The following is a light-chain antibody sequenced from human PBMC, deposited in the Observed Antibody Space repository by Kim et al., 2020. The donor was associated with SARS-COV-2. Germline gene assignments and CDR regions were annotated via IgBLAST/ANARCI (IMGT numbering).Light chain of an antibody. CDR1: QSVLYSSINNNY. CDR3: QQYYTTPFT. Sequence: RATINCKSSQSVLYSSINNNYLAWYQQKPGQPPKLLIYWASTRESGVPDRFSGSGSGTDFTLTISSLQAEDVAVYYCQQYYTTPFTFGQGTKLEI. CDR2: WAS. V-gene: IGKV4-1*01. J-gene: IGKJ2*01.